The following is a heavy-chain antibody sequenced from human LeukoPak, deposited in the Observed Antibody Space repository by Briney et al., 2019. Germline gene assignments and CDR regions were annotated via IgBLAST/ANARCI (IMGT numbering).Heavy chain of an antibody. D-gene: IGHD3-16*01. J-gene: IGHJ4*02. CDR1: GYTFTSYY. Sequence: ASVKVSCRPSGYTFTSYYLHWVRQAPGQGLEWMGIIHPSGHTTIYAEKFQGRVTMTWDTSTSTVHMELSSLRSEDTAVYYCARDSLGGSYFVYWGQGTLVTVSS. V-gene: IGHV1-46*01. CDR3: ARDSLGGSYFVY. CDR2: IHPSGHTT.